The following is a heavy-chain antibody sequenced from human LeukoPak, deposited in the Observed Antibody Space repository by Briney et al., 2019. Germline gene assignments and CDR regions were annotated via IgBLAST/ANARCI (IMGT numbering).Heavy chain of an antibody. D-gene: IGHD4-17*01. J-gene: IGHJ4*02. CDR1: GFPVNSNY. CDR3: VRGDYGDYTLFDY. CDR2: IYSGGST. Sequence: GSLRPSFAASGFPVNSNYMSWVRPAPGEGLEGVSVIYSGGSTYYADSVKGRFTISRDNSKNTLYLQMNSLRAEDTAVYYCVRGDYGDYTLFDYWGQGTLVTVSS. V-gene: IGHV3-53*01.